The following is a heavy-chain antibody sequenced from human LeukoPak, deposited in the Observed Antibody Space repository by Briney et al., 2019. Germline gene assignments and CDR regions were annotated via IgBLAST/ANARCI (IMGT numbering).Heavy chain of an antibody. V-gene: IGHV3-7*01. D-gene: IGHD5-18*01. J-gene: IGHJ4*02. Sequence: PGGSLRLSCAVSGSTFSTYWMSWVRQAPGKGLEWVANLNQDGSEKYYVDSVKGRFTISRDNAKNLVYLQMNSLRGEDTAVYYCARGGEDSSMYYFDYWGQGTLVTVSS. CDR2: LNQDGSEK. CDR1: GSTFSTYW. CDR3: ARGGEDSSMYYFDY.